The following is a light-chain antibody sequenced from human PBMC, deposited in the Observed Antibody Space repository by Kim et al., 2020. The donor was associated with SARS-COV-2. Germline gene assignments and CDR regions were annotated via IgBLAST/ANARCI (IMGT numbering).Light chain of an antibody. CDR3: QQRSNWPPLT. CDR1: QSINTH. J-gene: IGKJ4*01. Sequence: APGESATLSCRASQSINTHLAWYQQKPGQSPRLLIYDSSNRATGIPARFSGAGSGTDFTLTISSLEPEDFAVYYCQQRSNWPPLTFGGGTKVDIK. CDR2: DSS. V-gene: IGKV3-11*01.